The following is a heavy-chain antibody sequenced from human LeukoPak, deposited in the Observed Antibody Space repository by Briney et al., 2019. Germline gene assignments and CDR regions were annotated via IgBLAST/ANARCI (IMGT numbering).Heavy chain of an antibody. CDR2: IYYSGTT. CDR1: GGSISSYY. Sequence: PSETLSLTCTVSGGSISSYYWNWIRQPPGKGLEWIGYIYYSGTTNYNPSLKSRVSMSVDTSKNQFSLKLSSVTAADTAVYYCARGGYYGSGRYYFDSWGQGTLVTVSS. D-gene: IGHD3-3*01. V-gene: IGHV4-59*01. CDR3: ARGGYYGSGRYYFDS. J-gene: IGHJ4*02.